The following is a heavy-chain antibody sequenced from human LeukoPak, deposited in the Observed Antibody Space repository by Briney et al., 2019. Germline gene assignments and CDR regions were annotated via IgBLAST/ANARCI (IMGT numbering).Heavy chain of an antibody. D-gene: IGHD3-10*01. V-gene: IGHV4-34*01. CDR2: IHRSGGT. J-gene: IGHJ5*02. CDR1: GESMIGHY. CDR3: ARATASGSGRAYDR. Sequence: SETLSLTCAVYGESMIGHYWTWIRQPPGKRLEWIGEIHRSGGTNSNPSLKNRVTMSIDMSKNQFSLKLNSVTAADTTVYFCARATASGSGRAYDRWAQGNLVPVSS.